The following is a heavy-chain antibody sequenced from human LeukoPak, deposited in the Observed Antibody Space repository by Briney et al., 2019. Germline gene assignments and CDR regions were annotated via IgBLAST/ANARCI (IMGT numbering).Heavy chain of an antibody. D-gene: IGHD6-19*01. CDR1: GFTFSSYS. CDR3: ARAGGAVAGLYYFDY. CDR2: ISSSSSYI. J-gene: IGHJ4*02. Sequence: GGSLRLSCAASGFTFSSYSMNWVRQAPGKGLEWVSSISSSSSYIYYADSVKGRFTISRDNAKTSLYLQMNSLRAEDTAVYYCARAGGAVAGLYYFDYWGQGTLVTVSS. V-gene: IGHV3-21*01.